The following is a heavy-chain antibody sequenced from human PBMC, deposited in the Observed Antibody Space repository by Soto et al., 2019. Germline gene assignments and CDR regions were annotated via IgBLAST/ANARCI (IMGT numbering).Heavy chain of an antibody. D-gene: IGHD5-18*01. V-gene: IGHV4-31*03. CDR1: GGSISSGGYY. J-gene: IGHJ5*02. CDR3: ARDFGYSDGNWFDP. CDR2: IYYSGST. Sequence: QVQLQESGPGLVKPSQTLSLTCTVSGGSISSGGYYWSWIRQHPGKGLAYIGYIYYSGSTYYNPSLKSRVTISIETSKNQFSRKLSSVAAADTAVYYWARDFGYSDGNWFDPWGQGTLVTVSS.